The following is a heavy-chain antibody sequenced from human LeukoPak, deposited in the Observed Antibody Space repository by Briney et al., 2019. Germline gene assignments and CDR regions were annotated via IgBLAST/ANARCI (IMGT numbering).Heavy chain of an antibody. Sequence: GGSLRLSCSASGFPFSDYAMHWVRQAPGKGLEYVAAVNSNGLSTYYTDSVKGRFTVSRDNSKSTVYLQMSSLRPEDTAVYYCVKEIVTTSSPFDYWGQGTLVTVSS. CDR3: VKEIVTTSSPFDY. J-gene: IGHJ4*02. D-gene: IGHD2-21*01. CDR2: VNSNGLST. V-gene: IGHV3-64D*06. CDR1: GFPFSDYA.